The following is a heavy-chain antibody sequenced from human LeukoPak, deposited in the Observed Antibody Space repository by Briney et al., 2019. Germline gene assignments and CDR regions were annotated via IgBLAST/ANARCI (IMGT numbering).Heavy chain of an antibody. D-gene: IGHD3-22*01. CDR2: IYHSGGT. CDR3: ASTYDSSGS. J-gene: IGHJ5*02. Sequence: PSETLSLTCTVSGGSISSGGYYWGWIRQPPGKGLEWIGYIYHSGGTYYNPSLKSRVTISVDRSKNQFSLKLSSVTAADTAVYYCASTYDSSGSWGQGTLVTVSS. V-gene: IGHV4-30-2*01. CDR1: GGSISSGGYY.